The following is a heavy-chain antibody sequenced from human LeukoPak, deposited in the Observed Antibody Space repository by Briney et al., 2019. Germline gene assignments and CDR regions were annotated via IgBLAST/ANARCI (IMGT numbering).Heavy chain of an antibody. Sequence: GGSLRLSCAVSGFAFGSEAMSWVRQSPARGLEWVASISPGGGTTYYADYVKGRFTISRDNSKNTLYLQMNSLRAEDTAVYYCARSDSSGSSWYFDYWGQGTLVTVSS. CDR3: ARSDSSGSSWYFDY. J-gene: IGHJ4*02. V-gene: IGHV3-23*01. CDR2: ISPGGGTT. CDR1: GFAFGSEA. D-gene: IGHD1-26*01.